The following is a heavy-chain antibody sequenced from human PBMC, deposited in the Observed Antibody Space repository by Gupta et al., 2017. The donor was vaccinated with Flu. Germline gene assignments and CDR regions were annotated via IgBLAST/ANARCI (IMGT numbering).Heavy chain of an antibody. CDR3: ARGGRDYYYYYMDV. V-gene: IGHV1-8*01. D-gene: IGHD3-10*01. Sequence: QATGQGLEWMGWMNPNSGNTGYAQKFQGRVTMTRNTSISTAYMELSSLRSEDTAVYYCARGGRDYYYYYMDVWGKGTTVTGSS. CDR2: MNPNSGNT. J-gene: IGHJ6*03.